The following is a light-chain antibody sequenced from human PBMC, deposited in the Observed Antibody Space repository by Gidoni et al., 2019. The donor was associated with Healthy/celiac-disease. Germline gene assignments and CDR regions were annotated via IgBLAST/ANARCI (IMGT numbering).Light chain of an antibody. V-gene: IGLV3-1*01. CDR1: KLGDKY. J-gene: IGLJ2*01. CDR2: QDS. CDR3: QAWNSSIV. Sequence: SYELTQPPSEPVSPGHTASITCSGDKLGDKYACWYQQKPGQSPVLVTYQDSTRPSGIPEPFSGSNSGNTATLTISGTQAMDESDYYCQAWNSSIVFGGGTKLTVL.